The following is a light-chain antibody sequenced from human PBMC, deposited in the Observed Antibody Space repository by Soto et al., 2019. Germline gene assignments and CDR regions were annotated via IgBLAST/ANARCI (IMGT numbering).Light chain of an antibody. Sequence: EIVMTQSPATLSVSPGDRATLSCRAGQSVSSNLAWYQQKPGQAPRLLIHGASTRATGIPVGFSGSGSGTEFTLTISSVHSEDFAVYYCQQYDNWRTFGQGTKLEIK. J-gene: IGKJ2*01. CDR3: QQYDNWRT. CDR2: GAS. V-gene: IGKV3-15*01. CDR1: QSVSSN.